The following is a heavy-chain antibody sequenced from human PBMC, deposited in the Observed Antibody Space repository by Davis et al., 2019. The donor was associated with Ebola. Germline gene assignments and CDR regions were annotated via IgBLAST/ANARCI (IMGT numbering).Heavy chain of an antibody. CDR2: IYHSGST. CDR3: ARGHDSSGYYYHDAFDI. J-gene: IGHJ3*02. CDR1: GGSISSSNW. Sequence: SETLSLTCAVSGGSISSSNWWSWVRQPPGKGLEWIGEIYHSGSTNYNPSLKSRVTISVDTSKNQFSLKLRSVTAADTAVYYCARGHDSSGYYYHDAFDIWGQGTMVTVSS. V-gene: IGHV4-4*02. D-gene: IGHD3-22*01.